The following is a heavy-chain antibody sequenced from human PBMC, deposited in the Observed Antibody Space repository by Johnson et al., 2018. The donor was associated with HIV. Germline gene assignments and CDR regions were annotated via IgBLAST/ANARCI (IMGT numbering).Heavy chain of an antibody. V-gene: IGHV3-30*02. D-gene: IGHD4-17*01. CDR3: AQEGPLTVTTVMDAFDI. J-gene: IGHJ3*02. Sequence: QVQLVESGGGVVQPGGSLRLSCAASGFTFSSYGMHWVRQAPGKGLEWVTFIRYDGSNKYYADSVKGRFTISRDNSKNTLYLQMSSLRAEDTAVYYCAQEGPLTVTTVMDAFDIWGQGTMVTVSS. CDR1: GFTFSSYG. CDR2: IRYDGSNK.